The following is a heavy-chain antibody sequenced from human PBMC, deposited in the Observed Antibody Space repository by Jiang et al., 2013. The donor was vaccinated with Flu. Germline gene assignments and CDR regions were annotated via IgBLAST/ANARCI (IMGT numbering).Heavy chain of an antibody. D-gene: IGHD3-10*02. Sequence: TLSSPALSLVAPSVAVISTGLDPWPPEGLEFFGYIYYTGDAYYSPSLKSRGIISLDASNNQFSLRLTSVTAADTAVYYCVAATSVTMWAFDVWGQGTMVNVSS. CDR1: VAPSVAVIST. CDR3: VAATSVTMWAFDV. J-gene: IGHJ3*01. V-gene: IGHV4-30-4*01. CDR2: IYYTGDA.